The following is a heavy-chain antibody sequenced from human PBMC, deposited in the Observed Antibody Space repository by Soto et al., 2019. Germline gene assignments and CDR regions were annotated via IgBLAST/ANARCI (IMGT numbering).Heavy chain of an antibody. Sequence: ASVKVSCKASGYPFTSYAMHWVRQAPGQRLEWMGWINAGNGNTKYSQKFQGRVTMTRDTSISTAYMELSRLRSDDTAVYYCARDWVYSSSWVYYYYGMDVWGQGTTVTVSS. D-gene: IGHD6-13*01. CDR2: INAGNGNT. V-gene: IGHV1-3*01. CDR3: ARDWVYSSSWVYYYYGMDV. J-gene: IGHJ6*02. CDR1: GYPFTSYA.